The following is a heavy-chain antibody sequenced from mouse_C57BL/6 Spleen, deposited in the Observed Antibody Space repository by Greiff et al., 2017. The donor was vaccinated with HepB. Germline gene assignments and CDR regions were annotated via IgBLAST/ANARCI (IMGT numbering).Heavy chain of an antibody. V-gene: IGHV1-80*01. Sequence: VQVVESGAELVKPGASVKISCKASGYAFSSYWMNWVKQRPGKGLEWIGQIYPGDGDTNYNGKFKGKATLAADKSSSTAYMQLSSLTSEDSAVYFCARVGTGTWFAYWGQGTLVTVSA. CDR1: GYAFSSYW. D-gene: IGHD4-1*01. CDR2: IYPGDGDT. J-gene: IGHJ3*01. CDR3: ARVGTGTWFAY.